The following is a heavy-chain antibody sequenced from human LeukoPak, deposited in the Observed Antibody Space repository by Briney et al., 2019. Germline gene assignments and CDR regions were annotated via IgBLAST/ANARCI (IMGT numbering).Heavy chain of an antibody. Sequence: SETLSLTCTVSGGSISSYYWSWIRQPPGKGLEWIGYIYNSGSTNYNHSLKSRVTVSEDMSNNQFSLKLSSVTAADTAVYYCARALRLWGGNSGIAFDIWGQGTMVTVSS. CDR3: ARALRLWGGNSGIAFDI. CDR2: IYNSGST. V-gene: IGHV4-59*01. J-gene: IGHJ3*02. D-gene: IGHD4-23*01. CDR1: GGSISSYY.